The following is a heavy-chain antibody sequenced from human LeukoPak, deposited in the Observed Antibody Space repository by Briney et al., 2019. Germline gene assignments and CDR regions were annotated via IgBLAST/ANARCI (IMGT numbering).Heavy chain of an antibody. CDR3: AKDPSFRPGYFDY. Sequence: PGGSLRLSCAASGFTFSTYSMSWVRQAPGKGLEWVSTIDVTTGVSYYADSVKGRFTISRDNFQNTLFLQLNSLRVDDTAVYYCAKDPSFRPGYFDYWGQGTLVTVSS. CDR2: IDVTTGVS. V-gene: IGHV3-23*01. J-gene: IGHJ4*02. CDR1: GFTFSTYS.